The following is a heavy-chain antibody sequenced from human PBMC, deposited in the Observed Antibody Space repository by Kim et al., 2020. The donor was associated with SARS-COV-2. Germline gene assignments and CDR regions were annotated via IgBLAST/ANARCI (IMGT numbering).Heavy chain of an antibody. Sequence: ASVKVSCKASGYTFTGYYMHWVRQAPGQGLEWMGWINPNSGGQNNAQKFQGRVTMPRAPSTTPASMGLSRLRSDAPPGYSFVTERGTLGWGGYGFLAYWG. CDR1: GYTFTGYY. V-gene: IGHV1-2*02. CDR3: VTERGTLGWGGYGFLAY. CDR2: INPNSGGQ. J-gene: IGHJ4*01. D-gene: IGHD3-16*01.